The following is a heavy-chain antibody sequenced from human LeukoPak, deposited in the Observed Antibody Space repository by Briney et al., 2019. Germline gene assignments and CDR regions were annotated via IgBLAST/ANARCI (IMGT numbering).Heavy chain of an antibody. CDR1: GFTFSSYG. V-gene: IGHV3-30*03. Sequence: GGSLRLSCAASGFTFSSYGMHWVRQAPGKGLEWVAIISYDGSNKYYADSVKGRFTISRDNSKNTLYLQMNSLRAEDTAVYYCARSSIVTGYCSSTSCPYYFDSWGQGTLVTVSS. D-gene: IGHD2-2*01. J-gene: IGHJ4*02. CDR2: ISYDGSNK. CDR3: ARSSIVTGYCSSTSCPYYFDS.